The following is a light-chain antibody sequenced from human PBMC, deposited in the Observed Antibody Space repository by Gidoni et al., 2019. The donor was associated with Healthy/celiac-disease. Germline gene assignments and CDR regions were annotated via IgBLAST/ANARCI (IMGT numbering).Light chain of an antibody. CDR2: DAS. V-gene: IGKV1-33*01. CDR3: QQYFAT. J-gene: IGKJ4*01. Sequence: DIQMTQSPSSLSASVGDRVTITCQASQDISNYLNWYQQKPGKAPKLLIYDASNLETGVPSRFSGSGSGTDLTFTISSLQPEDIATYYCQQYFATFXGXTKVEIK. CDR1: QDISNY.